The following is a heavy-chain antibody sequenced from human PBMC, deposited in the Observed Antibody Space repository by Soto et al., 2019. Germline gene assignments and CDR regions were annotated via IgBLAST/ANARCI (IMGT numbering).Heavy chain of an antibody. J-gene: IGHJ4*02. Sequence: SGPTLVNPTQTLTLTCTLSGLPLNTTAVGVGWVRQPPGKALEWLAVIYWNDAKRYSPSLKSRLTLTKDTSKNQVVLTMTNMDPVDTATYYCGHWSYSTGWSDYWGQGALVTVSS. V-gene: IGHV2-5*01. CDR3: GHWSYSTGWSDY. CDR2: IYWNDAK. CDR1: GLPLNTTAVG. D-gene: IGHD6-19*01.